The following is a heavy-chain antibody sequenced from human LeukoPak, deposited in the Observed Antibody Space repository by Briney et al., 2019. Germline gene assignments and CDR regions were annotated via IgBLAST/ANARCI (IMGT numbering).Heavy chain of an antibody. Sequence: GASVKVSCKASGGTFSSYAIGWVRQAPGQGLEWMGIINISGGNTNYAQKFQGRVTMTRDMSTSTVYMELSSLRSEDTAIYYCARGPHIRTYDRDNWFDPWGQGTLVTVSS. CDR3: ARGPHIRTYDRDNWFDP. CDR2: INISGGNT. D-gene: IGHD3-3*01. J-gene: IGHJ5*02. V-gene: IGHV1-46*01. CDR1: GGTFSSYA.